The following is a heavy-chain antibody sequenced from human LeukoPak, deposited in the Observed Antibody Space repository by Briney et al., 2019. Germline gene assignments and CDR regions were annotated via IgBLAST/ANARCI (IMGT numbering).Heavy chain of an antibody. CDR2: INPNSGGT. J-gene: IGHJ6*03. CDR3: ARGWYDSSGYYYGIDDYYYYMDV. V-gene: IGHV1-2*02. Sequence: ASVKVSCKASGYTFTGYYMHWVRQAPGQGLEWVGWINPNSGGTNYAQKFQGRVTMTRDTSISTAYMELSRLRSDDTAVYYCARGWYDSSGYYYGIDDYYYYMDVWGKGTTVTVSS. CDR1: GYTFTGYY. D-gene: IGHD3-22*01.